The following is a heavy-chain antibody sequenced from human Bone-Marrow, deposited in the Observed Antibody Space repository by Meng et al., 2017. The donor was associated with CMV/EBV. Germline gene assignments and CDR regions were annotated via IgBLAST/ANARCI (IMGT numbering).Heavy chain of an antibody. J-gene: IGHJ6*02. CDR1: GFTVSRNN. CDR3: AREVVVVAATAYYYYGMDV. D-gene: IGHD2-15*01. V-gene: IGHV3-21*01. Sequence: GGSLRLSCAASGFTVSRNNMSWVRQAPGKGLEWVSSISSSSSYIYYADSVKGRFTISRDNAKNSLYLQMNSLRAEDTAVYYCAREVVVVAATAYYYYGMDVWGQGTTVTVSS. CDR2: ISSSSSYI.